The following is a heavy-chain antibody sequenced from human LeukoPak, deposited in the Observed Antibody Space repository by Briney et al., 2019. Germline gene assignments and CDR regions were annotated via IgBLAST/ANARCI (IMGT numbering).Heavy chain of an antibody. CDR2: IWHDGSHK. Sequence: GGSLRLSCAASGFAFNSYAMHGVRQAPGQGLEWVALIWHDGSHKFYSNSVRGQFTISRDNSKNTVSLQMNNLRPEDTAVYYCAREIFGSGSYPDSWGQGTLVTVPS. V-gene: IGHV3-33*01. D-gene: IGHD3-10*01. CDR1: GFAFNSYA. J-gene: IGHJ4*02. CDR3: AREIFGSGSYPDS.